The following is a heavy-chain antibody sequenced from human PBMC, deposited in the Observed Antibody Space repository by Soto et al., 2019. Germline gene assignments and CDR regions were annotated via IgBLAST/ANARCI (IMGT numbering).Heavy chain of an antibody. D-gene: IGHD6-6*01. V-gene: IGHV3-23*01. CDR3: AKDPSRRSIAARRLYLTHFDY. CDR1: GFTFSSYA. CDR2: ISGSGGST. J-gene: IGHJ4*02. Sequence: GGSLRLSCAASGFTFSSYAMSWVRQAPGKGLEWVSAISGSGGSTYYADSVKGRFTISRENSKNTLYLQMNSLIAEDTAVYYCAKDPSRRSIAARRLYLTHFDYWGQGTLVTVSS.